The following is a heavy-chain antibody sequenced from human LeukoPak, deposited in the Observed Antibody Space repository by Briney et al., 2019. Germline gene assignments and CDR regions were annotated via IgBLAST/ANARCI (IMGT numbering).Heavy chain of an antibody. J-gene: IGHJ4*02. CDR2: ASYTGNT. V-gene: IGHV4-39*01. CDR3: TRLRNGTPGDY. CDR1: GGSIITTNYN. D-gene: IGHD2-8*01. Sequence: SETLSLTCTVSGGSIITTNYNWGWVRQPPGKGLEWIGSASYTGNTYYNPSLKSRLTISVDTSKNQFSLKLNSVTAADTAVYYCTRLRNGTPGDYWGQGTLVTVSS.